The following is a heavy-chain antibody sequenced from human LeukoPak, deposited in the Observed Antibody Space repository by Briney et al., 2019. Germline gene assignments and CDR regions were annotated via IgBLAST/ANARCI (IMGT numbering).Heavy chain of an antibody. J-gene: IGHJ6*03. V-gene: IGHV4-59*09. CDR2: IYYSGST. Sequence: GYIYYSGSTNYNPSPKSRVTISVDTSKNQFSLKLSSVTAADTAVYYCTRGDFYYYYYMDVWGKGTTVTVSS. CDR3: TRGDFYYYYYMDV.